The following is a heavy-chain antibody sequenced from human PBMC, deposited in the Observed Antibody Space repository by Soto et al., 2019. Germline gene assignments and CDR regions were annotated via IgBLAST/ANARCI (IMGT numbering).Heavy chain of an antibody. J-gene: IGHJ4*02. D-gene: IGHD3-10*01. Sequence: ESGGGLVQPGGSLRLSCAASGFTFSSYAMSWVRQAPGKGLERVSAISGSGGSTYYADSVKGRFTISRDNSKNTLYLQMNSLGAEDTAVYYCAKSPLLWFGELSVSFDYWGQGTLVTVSS. CDR3: AKSPLLWFGELSVSFDY. V-gene: IGHV3-23*01. CDR2: ISGSGGST. CDR1: GFTFSSYA.